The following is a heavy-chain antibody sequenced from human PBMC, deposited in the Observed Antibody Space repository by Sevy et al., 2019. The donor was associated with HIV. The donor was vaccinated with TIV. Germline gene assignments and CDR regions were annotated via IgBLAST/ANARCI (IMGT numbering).Heavy chain of an antibody. Sequence: GGSLRLSCTDSGFSFSSYNMGWVRQAPGKGLEWVSTFTSAGRTYYVDSVKGRFTISRYNSKNTLFLQMNSLRAEDSAIYYCAKGELLREGGAYWGQGTLVTVSS. J-gene: IGHJ4*02. CDR2: FTSAGRT. V-gene: IGHV3-23*01. CDR3: AKGELLREGGAY. CDR1: GFSFSSYN. D-gene: IGHD1-26*01.